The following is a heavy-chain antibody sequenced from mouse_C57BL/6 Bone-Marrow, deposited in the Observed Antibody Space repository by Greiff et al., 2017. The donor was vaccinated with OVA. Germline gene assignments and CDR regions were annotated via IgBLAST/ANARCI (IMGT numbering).Heavy chain of an antibody. V-gene: IGHV14-4*01. Sequence: EVQLQQSGAELVRPGASVKLSCTASGFNIKDDYMHWVKQRPEQGLEWIGWIDPENGDTEYASKFQGKATITADTSSNTAYLQLSSLTSEDTAVYYCTTDYYYGSRFAYWGQGTLVTVSA. J-gene: IGHJ3*01. CDR3: TTDYYYGSRFAY. D-gene: IGHD1-1*01. CDR2: IDPENGDT. CDR1: GFNIKDDY.